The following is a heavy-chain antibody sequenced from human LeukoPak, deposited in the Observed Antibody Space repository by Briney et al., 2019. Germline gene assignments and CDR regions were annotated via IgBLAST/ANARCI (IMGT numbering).Heavy chain of an antibody. CDR1: GFTFSSYA. CDR2: ISGSGGST. Sequence: PGGSLRLSCAASGFTFSSYAMSWVRQAPGKGLEWVSAISGSGGSTYYADSVKGRFTISRDNSKNTLYLQMNSLRAEDTAVYYCARARVYSGSYNAFDIWGQGTMVTVSS. J-gene: IGHJ3*02. D-gene: IGHD1-26*01. V-gene: IGHV3-23*01. CDR3: ARARVYSGSYNAFDI.